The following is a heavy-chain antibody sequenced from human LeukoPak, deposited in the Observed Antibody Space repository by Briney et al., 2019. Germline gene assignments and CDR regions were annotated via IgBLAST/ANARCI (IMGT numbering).Heavy chain of an antibody. V-gene: IGHV1-69*01. J-gene: IGHJ5*02. CDR1: GGTFSSYA. D-gene: IGHD2-2*01. CDR3: ARAGLPAAIVAWFDP. Sequence: GSSVKVSCKASGGTFSSYAISWVRQAPRQGLEWMGGIIPIFGTANYAQKFQGRVTITADESTSTAYMELSSLRSEDTAVYYCARAGLPAAIVAWFDPWGQGTLVTVSS. CDR2: IIPIFGTA.